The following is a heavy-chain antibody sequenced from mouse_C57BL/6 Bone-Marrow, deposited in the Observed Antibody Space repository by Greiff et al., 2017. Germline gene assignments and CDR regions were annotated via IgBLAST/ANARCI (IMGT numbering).Heavy chain of an antibody. CDR3: ARRGDYTWFAY. CDR2: IYPSDSET. V-gene: IGHV1-61*01. Sequence: VQLQQPGAELVRPGSSVKLSCKASGYTFTSYWMDWVKQRPGQGLEWIGNIYPSDSETHYNQKFKDKATLTVDKSSSTAYMQLSSLTSEGSAVYYCARRGDYTWFAYWGQGTLVTVSA. D-gene: IGHD2-4*01. J-gene: IGHJ3*01. CDR1: GYTFTSYW.